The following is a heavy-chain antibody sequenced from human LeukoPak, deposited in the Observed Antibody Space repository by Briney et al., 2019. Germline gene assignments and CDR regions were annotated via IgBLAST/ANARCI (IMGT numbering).Heavy chain of an antibody. V-gene: IGHV3-7*01. D-gene: IGHD1-14*01. J-gene: IGHJ6*02. CDR1: GFTFSSYW. CDR2: IKQDGSEK. Sequence: QAGGSLRLSCAASGFTFSSYWMSWVRQAPGKGLEWVANIKQDGSEKYYVDSVKGRSTISRDNAKNSLYLQMNSLRAEDTAVYYCARDVVNRNYYYYYGMDVWGQGTTVTVSS. CDR3: ARDVVNRNYYYYYGMDV.